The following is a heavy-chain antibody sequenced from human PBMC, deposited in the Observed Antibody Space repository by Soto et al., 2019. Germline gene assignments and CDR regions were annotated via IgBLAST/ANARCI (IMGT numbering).Heavy chain of an antibody. D-gene: IGHD6-19*01. J-gene: IGHJ4*02. V-gene: IGHV3-21*01. CDR2: ISSSSSYI. CDR1: GFTFSSYS. Sequence: GGSLRLSCAASGFTFSSYSMNWVRQAPGKGLEWVSSISSSSSYIYYADSVKGRFTISRDNAKNSLYLQMNSLRAEDTAVYYCARGRSSGWYFLIEYYFDYWGQGTLVTVSS. CDR3: ARGRSSGWYFLIEYYFDY.